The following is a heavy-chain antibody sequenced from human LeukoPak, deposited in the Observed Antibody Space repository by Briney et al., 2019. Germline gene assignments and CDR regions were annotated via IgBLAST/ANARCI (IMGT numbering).Heavy chain of an antibody. D-gene: IGHD3-22*01. CDR2: ISGSGGST. Sequence: GGSLRLSCAASGFTFSSYSMNWVRQAPGKGLEWVSAISGSGGSTYYADSVKGRFTISRDNSKNTLYLQMNSLRAEDTAVYYCAKGATMIVVVINFDYWGQGTLVTVSS. J-gene: IGHJ4*02. CDR3: AKGATMIVVVINFDY. V-gene: IGHV3-23*01. CDR1: GFTFSSYS.